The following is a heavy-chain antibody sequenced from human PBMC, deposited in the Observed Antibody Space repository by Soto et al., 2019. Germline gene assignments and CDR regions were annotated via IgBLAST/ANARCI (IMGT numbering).Heavy chain of an antibody. J-gene: IGHJ6*02. D-gene: IGHD5-12*01. CDR3: AKDPASGYDLGAYYYGMDV. CDR2: ISYDGSNK. V-gene: IGHV3-30*18. Sequence: GGSLRLSCAASGFTFSSYGMHWVRQAPGKGLEWVAFISYDGSNKYYADSVKGRFTISRDNSKNTLYLQMNSLRAEDTAVYYCAKDPASGYDLGAYYYGMDVWGQGTTVTVSS. CDR1: GFTFSSYG.